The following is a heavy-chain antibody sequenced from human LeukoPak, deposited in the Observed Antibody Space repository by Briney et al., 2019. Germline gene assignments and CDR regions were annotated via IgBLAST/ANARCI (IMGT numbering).Heavy chain of an antibody. CDR2: IYYSGST. Sequence: SETLSLTCTVSGGSISSGGYYWSWIRQHPGKGLEWIGYIYYSGSTYYNPSLKSRITISVDTSKNQFSLKLSPVTAADTAVYYCARARPPLVAPPDYWGQGTLVIVSS. CDR3: ARARPPLVAPPDY. V-gene: IGHV4-31*03. CDR1: GGSISSGGYY. D-gene: IGHD3-9*01. J-gene: IGHJ4*02.